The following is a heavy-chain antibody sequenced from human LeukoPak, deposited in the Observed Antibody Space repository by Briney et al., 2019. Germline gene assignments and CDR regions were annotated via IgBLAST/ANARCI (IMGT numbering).Heavy chain of an antibody. CDR1: GGSISSGNYY. Sequence: SETLSLTCTVSGGSISSGNYYWTWIRQHPGKGLEWIGYISYSGSTFYNPSLQSRIAMSLDTSKSQFSLKLSSVSAADTAVYFCAREAGGVGSYYQLDYWGQGTLVTVSS. D-gene: IGHD1-26*01. CDR3: AREAGGVGSYYQLDY. J-gene: IGHJ4*02. CDR2: ISYSGST. V-gene: IGHV4-31*03.